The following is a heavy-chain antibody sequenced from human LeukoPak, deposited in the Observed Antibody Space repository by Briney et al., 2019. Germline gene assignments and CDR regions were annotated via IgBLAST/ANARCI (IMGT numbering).Heavy chain of an antibody. V-gene: IGHV4-4*02. D-gene: IGHD1-26*01. J-gene: IGHJ6*02. CDR3: ATSTRVGPYYYYGMDV. Sequence: SGTLSLTCAVSGGSISSRNWWSWVRQPPGKGLEWIGYIYYSGSTYYNPSLKSRVTISVDTSKNQFSLKLSSVTAADTAVYYCATSTRVGPYYYYGMDVWGQGTTVTVSS. CDR1: GGSISSRNW. CDR2: IYYSGST.